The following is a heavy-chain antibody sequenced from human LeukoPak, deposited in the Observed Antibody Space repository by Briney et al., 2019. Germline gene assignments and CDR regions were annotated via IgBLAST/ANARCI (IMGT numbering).Heavy chain of an antibody. CDR2: INPNSGGT. Sequence: ASVKVSCKASGYTFTGYYMHWVRQAPGQGLEWMGWINPNSGGTNYAQKFQGRVTMTRDTSISTAYMELSRLRSDDTAVYYCAGDTIGYCSSTSCPDAFDIWGQGTMVTVSS. V-gene: IGHV1-2*02. CDR1: GYTFTGYY. J-gene: IGHJ3*02. CDR3: AGDTIGYCSSTSCPDAFDI. D-gene: IGHD2-2*01.